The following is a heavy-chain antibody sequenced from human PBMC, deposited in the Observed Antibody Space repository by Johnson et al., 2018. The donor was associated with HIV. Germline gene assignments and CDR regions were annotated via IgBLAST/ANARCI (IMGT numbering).Heavy chain of an antibody. CDR3: ASRYSGYTTAWAFDI. D-gene: IGHD5-12*01. J-gene: IGHJ3*02. CDR1: GFTFSSYA. Sequence: VQLVESGGGLVQPGGSLRLSCAASGFTFSSYAMHWVRQAPGKGLEYVSAISSNGGSTYYANSVKGRFTISRDNSKNTLYLQMGSLRAEDMAVYYCASRYSGYTTAWAFDIWGQGTMVTVSS. CDR2: ISSNGGST. V-gene: IGHV3-64*01.